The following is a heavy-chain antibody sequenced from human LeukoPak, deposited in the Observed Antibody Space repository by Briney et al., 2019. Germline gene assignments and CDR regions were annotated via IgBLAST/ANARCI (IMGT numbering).Heavy chain of an antibody. J-gene: IGHJ3*02. D-gene: IGHD1-26*01. Sequence: PSETLSLTCTVSGGSISSYYWSWIRQPPGKGLEWIGYIYYSGSTNYNPSLKGRVTISVDTSKNQFSLKLSSVTAADTAVYYCARVARVGAIWGQGTMVTVSS. CDR1: GGSISSYY. CDR3: ARVARVGAI. CDR2: IYYSGST. V-gene: IGHV4-59*01.